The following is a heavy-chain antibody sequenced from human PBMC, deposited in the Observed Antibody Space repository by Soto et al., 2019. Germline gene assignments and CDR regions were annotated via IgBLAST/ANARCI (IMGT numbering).Heavy chain of an antibody. CDR2: INHSGST. V-gene: IGHV4-34*01. CDR3: ARGRSADDFWSGPRRWFDP. CDR1: GGSFNGYY. Sequence: LSLTCAVYGGSFNGYYWGWIRQSPMKGLEWIGEINHSGSTNYNPSLRSRVTISVDTSKNQFSLKLSSVTAADTAVYYCARGRSADDFWSGPRRWFDPWGQGTLVTVSS. J-gene: IGHJ5*02. D-gene: IGHD3-3*01.